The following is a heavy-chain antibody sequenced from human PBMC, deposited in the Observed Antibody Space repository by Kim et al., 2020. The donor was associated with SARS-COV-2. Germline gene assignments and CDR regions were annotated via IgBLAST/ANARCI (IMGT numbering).Heavy chain of an antibody. D-gene: IGHD2-15*01. Sequence: SETLSLTCTVSGGSISSYYWSWIRQPPVKGLEWIGYIYYSGSTNYNPSLKSRVTISVDTSKNQFSLKLSSVTAADTAVYYCATGGYCSGGSCYPYDAFDIWGQGTMVTVSS. J-gene: IGHJ3*02. CDR1: GGSISSYY. CDR2: IYYSGST. CDR3: ATGGYCSGGSCYPYDAFDI. V-gene: IGHV4-59*13.